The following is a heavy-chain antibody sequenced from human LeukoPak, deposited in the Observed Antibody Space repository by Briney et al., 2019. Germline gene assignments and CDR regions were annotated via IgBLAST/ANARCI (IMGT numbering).Heavy chain of an antibody. V-gene: IGHV1-8*01. J-gene: IGHJ1*01. CDR3: TRGGPVAGTHKYFQH. CDR1: GYTFTSYD. Sequence: ASVKVSCKASGYTFTSYDINWVRQATGQGLEWMGWMNPNKGNTDYAQKFQGRVTLTRNTSISTAYMELSSLRSEDTAVYYCTRGGPVAGTHKYFQHWGQGTLVTVSS. D-gene: IGHD6-19*01. CDR2: MNPNKGNT.